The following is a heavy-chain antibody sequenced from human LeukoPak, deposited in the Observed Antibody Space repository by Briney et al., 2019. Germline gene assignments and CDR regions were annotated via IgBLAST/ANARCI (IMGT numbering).Heavy chain of an antibody. Sequence: SVKVSCKASGGTFSSYAISWVRQAPGQGLEWMGGIIPIFGTANYAQKFQGRVTITADESMSTAYMELSSLRSEDTAVYYCARDLDCSGGSCYPTDAFDIWGQGTMVTVSS. CDR2: IIPIFGTA. D-gene: IGHD2-15*01. J-gene: IGHJ3*02. CDR1: GGTFSSYA. V-gene: IGHV1-69*13. CDR3: ARDLDCSGGSCYPTDAFDI.